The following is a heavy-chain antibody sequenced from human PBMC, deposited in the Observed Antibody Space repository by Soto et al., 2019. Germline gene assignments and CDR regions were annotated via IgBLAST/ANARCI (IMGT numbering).Heavy chain of an antibody. CDR2: IYWDDAK. J-gene: IGHJ4*02. V-gene: IGHV2-5*04. CDR3: VRFWPPPHSDALTDYTDAFDY. CDR1: GFSLSTSGVG. Sequence: GSGPTLVNPTQTLTLTCTFSGFSLSTSGVGVGWIRQPPGKALEWLAVIYWDDAKEYSPSLKNRLTISKDSSKNQVVLTMTNMGPMDTGTYYCVRFWPPPHSDALTDYTDAFDYWGQGTLVTVSS. D-gene: IGHD3-9*01.